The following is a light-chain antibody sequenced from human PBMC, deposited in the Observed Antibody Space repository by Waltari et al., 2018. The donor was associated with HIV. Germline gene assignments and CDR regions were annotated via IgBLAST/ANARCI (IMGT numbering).Light chain of an antibody. CDR1: SSDVGSYDL. Sequence: QSALTQPASVSGSPGQSITISCTGTSSDVGSYDLVSWYQQYPGKAPKLMIYEVTKRPSGVSNRFPGSKSGNTASLTISGLQAEDEADYYCCSYAATGSYVVIGGGTKLTVL. CDR3: CSYAATGSYVV. CDR2: EVT. J-gene: IGLJ2*01. V-gene: IGLV2-23*02.